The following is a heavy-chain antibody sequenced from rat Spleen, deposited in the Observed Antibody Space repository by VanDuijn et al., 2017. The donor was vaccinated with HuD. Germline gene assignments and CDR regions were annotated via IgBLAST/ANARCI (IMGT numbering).Heavy chain of an antibody. J-gene: IGHJ2*01. CDR1: GLSLTSNS. Sequence: QVQLKESGPGLVQPSQTLSLTCTVSGLSLTSNSVSWIRQPPGKGLEWMGLIWTNGGTDYNSALKSRLSISRDTSKSQVFLKMNNLQTEDTAMYFCASQYYYDGYYRDYWGQGVMVTVSS. CDR2: IWTNGGT. D-gene: IGHD1-12*03. CDR3: ASQYYYDGYYRDY. V-gene: IGHV2-47*01.